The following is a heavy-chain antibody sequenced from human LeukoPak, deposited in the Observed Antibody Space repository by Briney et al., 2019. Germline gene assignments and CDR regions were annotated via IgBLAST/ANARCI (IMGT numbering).Heavy chain of an antibody. Sequence: PGGSLRLSCAASGFTFSSYEMNWVRQAPGKGLEWVSYISSSGSNTYHADSVKGRFTISRDNSKNTLYLQMNSLRAEDTAVYHCARVSEYSSSDGMDVWGQGTTVTVSS. V-gene: IGHV3-48*03. CDR3: ARVSEYSSSDGMDV. J-gene: IGHJ6*02. CDR1: GFTFSSYE. CDR2: ISSSGSNT. D-gene: IGHD6-6*01.